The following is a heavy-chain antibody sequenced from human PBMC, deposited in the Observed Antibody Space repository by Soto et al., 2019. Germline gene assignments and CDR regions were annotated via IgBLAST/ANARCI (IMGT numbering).Heavy chain of an antibody. CDR1: GGPISAFF. J-gene: IGHJ3*02. D-gene: IGHD2-15*01. Sequence: PSETLSLTCTVSGGPISAFFWNWIRQSPGKGLEWIGRIYQTGYTRYNPSLQSRVTMSVDPSKHQFSLQVRSVTAADTAVYYCARSPSPSQIASFDIGGQGSMGTVSS. V-gene: IGHV4-4*07. CDR2: IYQTGYT. CDR3: ARSPSPSQIASFDI.